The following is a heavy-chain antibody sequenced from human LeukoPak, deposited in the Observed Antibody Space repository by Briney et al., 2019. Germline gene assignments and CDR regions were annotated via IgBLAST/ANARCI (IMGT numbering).Heavy chain of an antibody. CDR1: GLNFSNYW. D-gene: IGHD2-2*01. Sequence: GGSLRLSCAASGLNFSNYWMHWVRQAPGKGLVWVSRINPDGSSTNYADSVKGRFTISRDNAKNTLYLHMNSLRAEDTAVYYCARTIVVVPAAKILGYWDQGTLVTVSS. V-gene: IGHV3-74*01. J-gene: IGHJ4*02. CDR2: INPDGSST. CDR3: ARTIVVVPAAKILGY.